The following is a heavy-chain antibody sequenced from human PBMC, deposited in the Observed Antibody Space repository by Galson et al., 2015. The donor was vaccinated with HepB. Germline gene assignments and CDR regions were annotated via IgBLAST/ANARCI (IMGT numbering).Heavy chain of an antibody. CDR1: GYTFSSYY. Sequence: SVKVSCKASGYTFSSYYIHWVRQAPGQGLEWMGVINPSGGSTSYAQKFQGRVTMTRDTSTSTVYMDLRTLRSEDTAMYYCARVSPVMSSSFDYWGQGTLVTVSS. J-gene: IGHJ4*02. V-gene: IGHV1-46*01. CDR3: ARVSPVMSSSFDY. D-gene: IGHD3-16*01. CDR2: INPSGGST.